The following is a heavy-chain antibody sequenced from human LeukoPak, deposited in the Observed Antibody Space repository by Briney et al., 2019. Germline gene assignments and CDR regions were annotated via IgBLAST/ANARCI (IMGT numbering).Heavy chain of an antibody. J-gene: IGHJ6*03. D-gene: IGHD3-3*01. CDR2: IYTSGST. Sequence: PSQTLSLTCTVSGGSISSGSYYWSWLRQPAGKGLEWIGRIYTSGSTNYNPSLKSRVTISVDTSKNQFSLKLSSVTAADTAVYYCARRSLGVVLIRYYYYYYMDVWGKGTTVTVSS. CDR1: GGSISSGSYY. V-gene: IGHV4-61*02. CDR3: ARRSLGVVLIRYYYYYYMDV.